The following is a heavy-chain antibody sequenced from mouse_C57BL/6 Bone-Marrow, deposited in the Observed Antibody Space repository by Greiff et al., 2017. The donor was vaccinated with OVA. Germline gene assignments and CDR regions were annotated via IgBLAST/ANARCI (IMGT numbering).Heavy chain of an antibody. D-gene: IGHD2-12*01. CDR3: ARGRVYAPMDY. CDR2: IDPSDSET. Sequence: QVQLQQPGAELVRPGSSVKLSCKASGYTFTSYWMHWVKQRPIQGLEWIGNIDPSDSETHYNQKFKDKATFTVDKSYSTAYLQLSSLTSEDSAVYYCARGRVYAPMDYWGQGTSGTVSA. CDR1: GYTFTSYW. V-gene: IGHV1-52*01. J-gene: IGHJ4*01.